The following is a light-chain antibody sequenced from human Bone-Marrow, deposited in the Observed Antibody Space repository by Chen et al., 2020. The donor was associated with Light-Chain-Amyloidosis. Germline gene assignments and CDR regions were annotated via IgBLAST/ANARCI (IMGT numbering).Light chain of an antibody. CDR1: SSDVGGDNH. CDR2: EVT. Sequence: QSALTQPASVSGSPGQSITISCTGTSSDVGGDNHVSWYQQHPDKAPKLMIDEVTKRPSGVPDRFSGSKSDNTASLTISGLQTEDEADYFCSSYTITNTLVFGSGTRVTVL. J-gene: IGLJ1*01. CDR3: SSYTITNTLV. V-gene: IGLV2-14*01.